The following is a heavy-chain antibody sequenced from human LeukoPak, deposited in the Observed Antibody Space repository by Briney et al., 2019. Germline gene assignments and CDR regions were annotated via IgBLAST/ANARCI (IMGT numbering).Heavy chain of an antibody. CDR2: IYHSGST. CDR3: ARFGVRGVIDYYYMDV. Sequence: SETLSLTCTVSGYSISSGYYWGWIRQPPGKGLEWIGSIYHSGSTYYNPSLKSRVTISVDTSKNQFSLKLSSVTAADTAVYYCARFGVRGVIDYYYMDVWGKGTTVTISS. J-gene: IGHJ6*03. CDR1: GYSISSGYY. V-gene: IGHV4-38-2*02. D-gene: IGHD3-10*01.